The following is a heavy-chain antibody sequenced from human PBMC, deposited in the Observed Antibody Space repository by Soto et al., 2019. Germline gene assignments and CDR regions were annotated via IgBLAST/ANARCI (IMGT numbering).Heavy chain of an antibody. Sequence: GASVKVSCKASGGTFSSYAISWVRQAPGQGLEWMGGIIPIFGTANYAQKFQGRVTITADESTSTAYMELSSLRSEDTAVYYCARVFRDYNKYYFDYWGQGTLVTVSS. D-gene: IGHD4-4*01. V-gene: IGHV1-69*13. J-gene: IGHJ4*02. CDR1: GGTFSSYA. CDR2: IIPIFGTA. CDR3: ARVFRDYNKYYFDY.